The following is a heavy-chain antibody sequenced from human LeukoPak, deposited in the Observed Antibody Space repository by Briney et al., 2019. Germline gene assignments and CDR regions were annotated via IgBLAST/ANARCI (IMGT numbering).Heavy chain of an antibody. D-gene: IGHD3-3*01. CDR1: GFTLSSYS. CDR2: ISSSSSYI. J-gene: IGHJ4*02. Sequence: GGSLRLSCAASGFTLSSYSMHWVRQAPGKGLEWVASISSSSSYIYYADSVKGRFTISRDNAKNSLYLQMNSLRAEDTAVYYCASDRGWSGYYTNFDYWGQGTLVTVSS. CDR3: ASDRGWSGYYTNFDY. V-gene: IGHV3-21*01.